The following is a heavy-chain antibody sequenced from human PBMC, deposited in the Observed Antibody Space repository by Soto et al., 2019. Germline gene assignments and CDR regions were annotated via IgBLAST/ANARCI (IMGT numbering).Heavy chain of an antibody. J-gene: IGHJ6*03. CDR3: ARHRPTGYYYYYYMDV. D-gene: IGHD3-9*01. CDR2: IYYSGST. CDR1: GYSISSSSYY. Sequence: PSEALSLTCTVSGYSISSSSYYWGWIRQPPGKGLEWIGSIYYSGSTYYNPSLKSRVTISVDTSKNQYSLKLSSVTAADTAVYYCARHRPTGYYYYYYMDVWGKGTMVTVSS. V-gene: IGHV4-39*01.